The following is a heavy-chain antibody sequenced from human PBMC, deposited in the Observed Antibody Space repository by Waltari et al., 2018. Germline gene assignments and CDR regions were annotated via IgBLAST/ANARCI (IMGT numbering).Heavy chain of an antibody. CDR2: NSPYGDT. D-gene: IGHD3-22*01. V-gene: IGHV1-18*01. CDR3: ARRWERSGYPAYFDF. Sequence: QVELVQSGAEQKKPGASVRVSCTASGYKFSRPTITGVRQAPGQGLEWLGWNSPYGDTNDAQSLQGRVTMSTDTSTSTAYMEWRSLRSDDTAIYYCARRWERSGYPAYFDFWGQGTLVTVSS. J-gene: IGHJ4*02. CDR1: GYKFSRPT.